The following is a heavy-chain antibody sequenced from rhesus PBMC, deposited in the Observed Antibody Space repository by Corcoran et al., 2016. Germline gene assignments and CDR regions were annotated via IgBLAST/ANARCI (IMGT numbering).Heavy chain of an antibody. Sequence: QVQLVQSGAEVKKPGASVKVSCKASGFTFGSYAISGVRQAHGQGLEWKGVIFPLVGITNYADEFQGRGTINADTSTSTAYMELISLGSEDTAVYYCARTHVGVAAGHFDYWGQGVLVTVSS. CDR3: ARTHVGVAAGHFDY. V-gene: IGHV1-198*02. CDR1: GFTFGSYA. D-gene: IGHD6-13*01. J-gene: IGHJ4*01. CDR2: IFPLVGIT.